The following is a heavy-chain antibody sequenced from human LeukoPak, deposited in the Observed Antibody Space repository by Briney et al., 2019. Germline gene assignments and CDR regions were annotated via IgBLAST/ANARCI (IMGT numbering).Heavy chain of an antibody. Sequence: GGSLRLSCVASGVTFSTYAMSGVRQAPGKGLKWVSVISGSGVNTDYADSVKGRFTVSRDNSKNTLYLEMNSLSAEDAAVYYCGFSYGYGAFDVWGRGTMVTVSS. D-gene: IGHD3-16*01. CDR2: ISGSGVNT. J-gene: IGHJ3*01. CDR3: GFSYGYGAFDV. V-gene: IGHV3-23*01. CDR1: GVTFSTYA.